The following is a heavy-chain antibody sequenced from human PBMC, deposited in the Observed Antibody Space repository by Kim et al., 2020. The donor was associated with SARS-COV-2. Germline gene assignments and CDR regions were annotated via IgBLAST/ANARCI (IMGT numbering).Heavy chain of an antibody. CDR1: GFTFSNYA. V-gene: IGHV3-23*01. Sequence: GGSLSLSCAASGFTFSNYAMSWVRQAPGKGLEWVATISGSGGSTYYADSVRCRFIISRDNTKNPLYLQLNRVRAEDTALYYCAKGVYSGTCYNFQHWGQGTLVTVSS. CDR2: ISGSGGST. CDR3: AKGVYSGTCYNFQH. J-gene: IGHJ1*01. D-gene: IGHD1-26*01.